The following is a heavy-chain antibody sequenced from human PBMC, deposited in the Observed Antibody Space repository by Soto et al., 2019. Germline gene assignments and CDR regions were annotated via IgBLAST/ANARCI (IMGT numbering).Heavy chain of an antibody. Sequence: EVQLVESGGGLVQPGRSLRLSCAASGFTLDDYAMHWVRQAPGKGLEWVSGISWNSGSIGYADSVKGRFTISRDNAKNSLYLQMNSLRAEDTALYYCAKGADSSVPRYFDYWGQGTLVTVSS. CDR1: GFTLDDYA. CDR3: AKGADSSVPRYFDY. D-gene: IGHD6-25*01. CDR2: ISWNSGSI. V-gene: IGHV3-9*01. J-gene: IGHJ4*02.